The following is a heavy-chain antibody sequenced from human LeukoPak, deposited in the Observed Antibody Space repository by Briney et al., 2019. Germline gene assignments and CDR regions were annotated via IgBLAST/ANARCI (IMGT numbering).Heavy chain of an antibody. Sequence: GGSLRLSCAAPGFIFSSYEMNWVRQAPGKGLEWVSYISSSGSTIYYADSVKGRFTISRDNAKNSLYLQMNSLRAEDTAVYYCARDDSYGLDYWGQGTLVTVSS. J-gene: IGHJ4*02. CDR2: ISSSGSTI. CDR1: GFIFSSYE. D-gene: IGHD5-18*01. CDR3: ARDDSYGLDY. V-gene: IGHV3-48*03.